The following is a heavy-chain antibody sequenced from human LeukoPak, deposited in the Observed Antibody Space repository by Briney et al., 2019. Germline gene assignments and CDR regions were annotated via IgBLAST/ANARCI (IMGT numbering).Heavy chain of an antibody. D-gene: IGHD4-23*01. CDR1: GFTFSSYA. CDR3: AKAQNNGGDFDY. V-gene: IGHV3-23*01. CDR2: ISGGADIT. Sequence: GGSLRLSCAASGFTFSSYAMSRVRQAPGKGLEWVSAISGGADITYYADSVKGRFTISRDNSKNTLYLQMNSLRAEDTAVYYCAKAQNNGGDFDYWGQGILVTVAS. J-gene: IGHJ4*02.